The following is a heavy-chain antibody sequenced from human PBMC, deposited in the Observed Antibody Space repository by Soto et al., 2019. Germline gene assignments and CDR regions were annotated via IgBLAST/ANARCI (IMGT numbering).Heavy chain of an antibody. CDR1: GGSISSSSYY. CDR3: ARHFRLGTRGYLDY. Sequence: QLQLQESGPGLVKPSETLSLTCTVSGGSISSSSYYWGWIRQPPGKGLEWIGSIYYSGSTYYNPSLKSRVTISVDTSKNQFSLKLSSVTAADTAVYYCARHFRLGTRGYLDYWGQGTLVTVSS. V-gene: IGHV4-39*01. D-gene: IGHD3-22*01. J-gene: IGHJ4*02. CDR2: IYYSGST.